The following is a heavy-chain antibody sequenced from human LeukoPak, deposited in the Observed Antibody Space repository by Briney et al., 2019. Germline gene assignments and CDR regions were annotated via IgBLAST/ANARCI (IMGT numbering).Heavy chain of an antibody. J-gene: IGHJ5*02. Sequence: GGSLRLSCAASGFTFSNYNMNWVRQPPGKGLEWVSSITGSGLYIYYADSVKGRFTISRDNAKNSLYLQMNSLRAEDTAVYYCARDQTTRASGTYYSWFDPWGQGTLVTVSS. CDR3: ARDQTTRASGTYYSWFDP. D-gene: IGHD1-26*01. CDR2: ITGSGLYI. V-gene: IGHV3-21*01. CDR1: GFTFSNYN.